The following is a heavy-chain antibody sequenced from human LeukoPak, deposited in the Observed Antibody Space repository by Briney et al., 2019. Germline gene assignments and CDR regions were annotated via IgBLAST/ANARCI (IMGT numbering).Heavy chain of an antibody. Sequence: PGGSLTLSCAVSGFTFNTYFVHWVRQSPGKGLVWVSHIGADGTDTAYADSVKGRFTISRDNAKNSLYLQMNSLRAEDTALYYCAIDIGDYYDSSGYDAFDIWGQGTMVTVSS. CDR2: IGADGTDT. V-gene: IGHV3-74*01. D-gene: IGHD3-22*01. J-gene: IGHJ3*02. CDR1: GFTFNTYF. CDR3: AIDIGDYYDSSGYDAFDI.